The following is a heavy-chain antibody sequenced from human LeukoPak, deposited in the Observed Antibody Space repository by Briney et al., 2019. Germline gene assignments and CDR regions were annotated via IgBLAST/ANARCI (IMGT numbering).Heavy chain of an antibody. CDR3: ARVRLYYYYMDV. J-gene: IGHJ6*03. Sequence: ASVKVSCKSSASTFTSYDINWGRQATGQGLEWMGWMNPNSGNTGYAQKFQGRVTMTRNTSISTAYMELSSLRSEDTAVYYCARVRLYYYYMDVWGKGTTVTVSS. CDR2: MNPNSGNT. CDR1: ASTFTSYD. V-gene: IGHV1-8*01.